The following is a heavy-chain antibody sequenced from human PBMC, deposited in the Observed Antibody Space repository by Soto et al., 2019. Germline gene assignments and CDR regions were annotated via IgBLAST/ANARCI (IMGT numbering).Heavy chain of an antibody. CDR3: ARRKAIAGALFDY. J-gene: IGHJ4*02. D-gene: IGHD6-19*01. CDR2: GYYSGTT. V-gene: IGHV4-39*01. Sequence: PSETLSLTCTVSGGSISSSPYFWDWIRQPPGKNLEWIGTGYYSGTTYYNPSLKSRVTISVDTSKNQFSLKLSSVTAADTAVYYCARRKAIAGALFDYWGQGALVTVSS. CDR1: GGSISSSPYF.